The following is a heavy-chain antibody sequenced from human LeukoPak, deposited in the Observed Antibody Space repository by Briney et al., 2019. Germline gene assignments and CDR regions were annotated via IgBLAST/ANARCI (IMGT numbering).Heavy chain of an antibody. CDR1: AGSISSGNW. J-gene: IGHJ6*02. V-gene: IGHV4-4*02. Sequence: SETLSLTCAVSAGSISSGNWWTWVRPSPGKGLEWIGEIYHNGTHNYNPSLKSRVTISADTFKNHFSLQLTSVTAADTAVYYCATAPILRGEGGEHYKYGMDVWGQGTTVIVSS. D-gene: IGHD2-2*02. CDR2: IYHNGTH. CDR3: ATAPILRGEGGEHYKYGMDV.